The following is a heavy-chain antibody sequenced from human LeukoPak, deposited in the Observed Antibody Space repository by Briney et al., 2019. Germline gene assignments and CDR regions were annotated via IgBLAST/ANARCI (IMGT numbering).Heavy chain of an antibody. J-gene: IGHJ4*02. D-gene: IGHD6-13*01. CDR3: ASDHLSIEATGTRY. V-gene: IGHV1-18*01. CDR1: GYTFPNYG. CDR2: ISTYNGDT. Sequence: ASVKVSCTASGYTFPNYGISWVRQAPGQGLEWMGWISTYNGDTNYAQKLQGRVTMTTDTSTNTAYMELRSLRSDDTAVYYCASDHLSIEATGTRYWGQGTLVTVSS.